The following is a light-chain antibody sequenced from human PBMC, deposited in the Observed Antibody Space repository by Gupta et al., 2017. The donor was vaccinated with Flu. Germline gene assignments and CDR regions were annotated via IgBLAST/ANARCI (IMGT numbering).Light chain of an antibody. CDR2: KVS. V-gene: IGKV2-30*01. CDR3: QNEIKWPWT. Sequence: VVMNQSPLSLNVILGKSASTSCQSSERLVYLDGHTYLQWFQQRPGHSPKRLSHKVSNRDSGVPDRFSGRGSGTDFTLKISRVEAEDVGFYYCQNEIKWPWTFGQGTKVEI. J-gene: IGKJ1*01. CDR1: ERLVYLDGHTY.